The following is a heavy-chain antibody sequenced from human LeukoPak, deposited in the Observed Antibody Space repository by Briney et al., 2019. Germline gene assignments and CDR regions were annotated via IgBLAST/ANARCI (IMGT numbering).Heavy chain of an antibody. CDR3: ARGRLTYYYGSGQELDY. D-gene: IGHD3-10*01. J-gene: IGHJ4*02. V-gene: IGHV4-4*02. Sequence: PSGTLSLTCAVSGGSITSSNWWSWVRQPPGKGLEWIGEIYHSGSTNYNPSLKSRVTISVDTSKNQFSLKLSSVTAADTAVYYCARGRLTYYYGSGQELDYWGQGTLVTVSS. CDR1: GGSITSSNW. CDR2: IYHSGST.